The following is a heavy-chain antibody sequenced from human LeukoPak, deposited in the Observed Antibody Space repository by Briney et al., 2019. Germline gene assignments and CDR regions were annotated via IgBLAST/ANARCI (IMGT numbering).Heavy chain of an antibody. CDR2: MNPNSGNT. CDR1: GYTFTSYD. D-gene: IGHD1-20*01. J-gene: IGHJ4*02. V-gene: IGHV1-8*01. Sequence: GSVKVSCKASGYTFTSYDINWVRQATAQGLEWMGWMNPNSGNTGHAQKFQGRVTMTRNTSIRTAYMELSSLRSEDTAVYYCARGGPNWNYLDYWGQGTLVTVSS. CDR3: ARGGPNWNYLDY.